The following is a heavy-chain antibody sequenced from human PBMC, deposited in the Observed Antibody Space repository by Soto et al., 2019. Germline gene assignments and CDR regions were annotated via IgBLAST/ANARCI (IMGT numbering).Heavy chain of an antibody. V-gene: IGHV4-30-4*08. D-gene: IGHD4-17*01. CDR2: IYYSGST. Sequence: SETLSLTCTVSGGSISSGGYYWSWIRQHPGKGLEWIGYIYYSGSTYYNPSLKSRVTISVDTSKNQFSLKLSSVTAADTAVYYCARFDYGDYPDYWGQGTLVTVSS. CDR1: GGSISSGGYY. J-gene: IGHJ4*02. CDR3: ARFDYGDYPDY.